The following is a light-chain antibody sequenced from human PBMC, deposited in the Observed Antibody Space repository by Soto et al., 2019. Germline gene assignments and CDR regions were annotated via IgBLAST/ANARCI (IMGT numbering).Light chain of an antibody. CDR3: FSFTTTSTHV. J-gene: IGLJ1*01. CDR1: ANNY. CDR2: EVN. V-gene: IGLV2-14*01. Sequence: QSVLTQPAAVSGSPGQSITISCTGTANNYVSWFQQHPGKAPKLMISEVNNRPSGVSNRFSGSKSGNTAYLTISGLQVEDEAEYFCFSFTTTSTHVFGTGTKLTVL.